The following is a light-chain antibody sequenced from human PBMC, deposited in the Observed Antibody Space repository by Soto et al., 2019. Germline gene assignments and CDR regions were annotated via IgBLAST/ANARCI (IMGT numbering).Light chain of an antibody. CDR2: DAS. CDR1: QSVSSY. J-gene: IGKJ4*01. V-gene: IGKV3-11*01. CDR3: QQRSNWPST. Sequence: EIVLTQSPATLSLSPGERAALSCRASQSVSSYLAWYQQKPGQAPRLLIYDASKRAPGIPARFTGSGSGTDFTLTISSLEPEDFPVYFCQQRSNWPSTFGGRTKVEI.